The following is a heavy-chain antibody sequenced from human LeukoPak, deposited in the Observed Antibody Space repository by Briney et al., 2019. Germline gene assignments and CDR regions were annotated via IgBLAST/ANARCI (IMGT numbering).Heavy chain of an antibody. V-gene: IGHV3-23*01. D-gene: IGHD1-26*01. CDR2: ISGSGGST. CDR3: AKGYSGSYSYYFDY. J-gene: IGHJ4*02. Sequence: PGGSLRLSCAASGFAFSSYAMSWVRQAPGKGLEWVSAISGSGGSTYYADSVKGRFTTSRDNSKNTLYLQMNSLRAEDTAVYYCAKGYSGSYSYYFDYWGQGTLVTVSS. CDR1: GFAFSSYA.